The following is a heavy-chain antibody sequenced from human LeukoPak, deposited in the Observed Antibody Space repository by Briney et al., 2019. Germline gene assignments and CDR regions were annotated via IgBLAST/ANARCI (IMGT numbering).Heavy chain of an antibody. V-gene: IGHV4-4*02. CDR2: IHHSGST. D-gene: IGHD2-15*01. J-gene: IGHJ4*02. CDR3: ARKEVAAPYYFDY. Sequence: SGTLSLTCGVSGGSISSSNWWNWVRQPPGKGLEWIREIHHSGSTNYNPSLKSRVTISIDKSKNQFSLKLSSVTAADTAVYYCARKEVAAPYYFDYWGQGTLVTVSS. CDR1: GGSISSSNW.